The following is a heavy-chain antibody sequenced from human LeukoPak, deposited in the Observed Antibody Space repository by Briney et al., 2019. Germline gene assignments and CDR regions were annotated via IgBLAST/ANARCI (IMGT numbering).Heavy chain of an antibody. V-gene: IGHV3-49*03. D-gene: IGHD3-3*02. J-gene: IGHJ4*02. Sequence: PGGSLRLSCTTSGFSFGDFAMSWFRQAPGKGMEWVGFIGSKAYGGTSDFAASVRGRFTISRDDSNSIAFLRMNSLEIEDTAVYYCTRAFLALRTADNWGQGTLVTVSS. CDR1: GFSFGDFA. CDR3: TRAFLALRTADN. CDR2: IGSKAYGGTS.